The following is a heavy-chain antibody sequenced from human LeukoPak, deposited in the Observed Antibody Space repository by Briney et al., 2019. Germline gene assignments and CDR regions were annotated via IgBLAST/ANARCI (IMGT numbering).Heavy chain of an antibody. D-gene: IGHD4-17*01. CDR2: INAGNGKT. V-gene: IGHV1-3*01. CDR1: GYSFSDYA. J-gene: IGHJ4*02. Sequence: ASVKVFCKASGYSFSDYAIQWVRQAPGQRLEWMGWINAGNGKTKYSQNFQGRGTITRDRSASTAYMELSSLRFEDTSIYYCARGRWTATETTYYLDYWGQGTLVTVSS. CDR3: ARGRWTATETTYYLDY.